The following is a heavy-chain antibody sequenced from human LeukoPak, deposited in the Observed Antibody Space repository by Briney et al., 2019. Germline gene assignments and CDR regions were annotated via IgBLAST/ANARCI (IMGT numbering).Heavy chain of an antibody. CDR1: GGSISSGGYS. V-gene: IGHV4-30-2*01. CDR3: ARDLYYYDSSGYPYYYGMDV. J-gene: IGHJ6*02. Sequence: SSETLSLTCAVSGGSISSGGYSWSWIRQPPGKGLEWIGYIYHSGSTYYNPSLKSRVTISVDRSKNQFSLKLSSVTAADTAVYYCARDLYYYDSSGYPYYYGMDVWGQGTTVTVSS. CDR2: IYHSGST. D-gene: IGHD3-22*01.